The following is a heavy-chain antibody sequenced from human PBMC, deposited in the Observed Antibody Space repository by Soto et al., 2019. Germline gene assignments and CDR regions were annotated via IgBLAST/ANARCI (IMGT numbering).Heavy chain of an antibody. CDR1: GFTFSYYD. V-gene: IGHV3-23*04. Sequence: VQLVESGGGVVQPGRSLRLSCAASGFTFSYYDMSWVRQAPGKGLEWVSGINRGGGNTYYADSVRGRFTISRDNSKNTLHLQMNSLRAEDTAVYYCAKVAELGGQGTLVTVSS. J-gene: IGHJ4*02. CDR2: INRGGGNT. CDR3: AKVAEL. D-gene: IGHD1-1*01.